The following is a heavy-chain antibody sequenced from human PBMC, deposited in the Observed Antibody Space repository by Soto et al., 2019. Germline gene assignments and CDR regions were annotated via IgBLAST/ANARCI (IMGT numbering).Heavy chain of an antibody. J-gene: IGHJ4*02. Sequence: GASVKVSCKASGGTFGSNPISWMRQAPGQGREWLGWTISTFGTGSYAQRFQGRLTITADKSTNKAYMELSGLRLEDTAVYYCARRQTSGFNRYFDSWGQGTLVTVSS. CDR2: TISTFGTG. CDR3: ARRQTSGFNRYFDS. CDR1: GGTFGSNP. V-gene: IGHV1-69*06. D-gene: IGHD1-26*01.